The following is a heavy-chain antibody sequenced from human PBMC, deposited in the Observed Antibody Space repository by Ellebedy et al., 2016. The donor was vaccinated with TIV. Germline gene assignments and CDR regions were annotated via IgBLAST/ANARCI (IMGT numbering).Heavy chain of an antibody. CDR3: ARDLAVVVVVAATPTGLDY. J-gene: IGHJ4*02. V-gene: IGHV1-3*01. CDR1: GYTFTSYA. CDR2: INAGNGNT. Sequence: ASVKVSXXASGYTFTSYAMHWVRQAPGQRLEWMGWINAGNGNTKYSQKFQGRVTITRDTSTSTVYMELSSLRSEDTAVYYCARDLAVVVVVAATPTGLDYWGQGTLVTVSS. D-gene: IGHD2-15*01.